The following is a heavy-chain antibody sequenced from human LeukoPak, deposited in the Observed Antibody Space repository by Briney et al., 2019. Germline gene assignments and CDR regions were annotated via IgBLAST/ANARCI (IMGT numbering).Heavy chain of an antibody. J-gene: IGHJ4*02. D-gene: IGHD5-24*01. V-gene: IGHV4-34*01. CDR3: ARLPSRQGSPDY. CDR1: GGSFSGYY. CDR2: INHSGST. Sequence: SETLSLTCAVYGGSFSGYYWSWIRQPPGKGLEWIGEINHSGSTNYNPSLKSRVTISVDKSKNQFSLKLSSVTAADTAVYYCARLPSRQGSPDYWGQGTLVSVSS.